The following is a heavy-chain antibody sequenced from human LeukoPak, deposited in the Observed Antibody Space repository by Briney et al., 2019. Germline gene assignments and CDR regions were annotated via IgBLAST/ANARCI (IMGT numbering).Heavy chain of an antibody. Sequence: GGSLRLSCAASGFTFSSYAMSWVRQAPGKGLVWVSRINTDGSSTSYADSVKGRFTISRDNAKNTLYLQMNSLRAEDTAVYYCARVTDIVVVPAATPLFDYWGQGTLVTVSS. D-gene: IGHD2-2*01. V-gene: IGHV3-74*01. J-gene: IGHJ4*02. CDR2: INTDGSST. CDR3: ARVTDIVVVPAATPLFDY. CDR1: GFTFSSYA.